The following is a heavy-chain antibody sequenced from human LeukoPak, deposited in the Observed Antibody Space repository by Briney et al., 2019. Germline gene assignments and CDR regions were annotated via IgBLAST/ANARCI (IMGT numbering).Heavy chain of an antibody. Sequence: SETLSLTCAVYGGSFSGYYWSWIRQPPGKGLEWIGYIYYSGSTYYNPSLKSRVNISLDTSKNRFSLKLSSVTAADTAVFYCARVRGDGSGYIAFDIWGQGTMVTVSS. J-gene: IGHJ3*02. V-gene: IGHV4-30-4*08. D-gene: IGHD3-22*01. CDR1: GGSFSGYY. CDR3: ARVRGDGSGYIAFDI. CDR2: IYYSGST.